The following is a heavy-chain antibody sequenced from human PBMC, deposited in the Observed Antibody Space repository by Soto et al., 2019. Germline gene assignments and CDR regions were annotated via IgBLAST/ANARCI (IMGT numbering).Heavy chain of an antibody. D-gene: IGHD2-2*01. Sequence: ASVKVSCKASGYTFTSYDINWVRQATGQGLEWMGWISAYNGNTNYAQKLQGRVTMTTDTSTSTAYMELRSLRSDDTAVYYCARGDCSSTSCYGIYYYYYYGMDVWGQGTTVTVSS. CDR2: ISAYNGNT. J-gene: IGHJ6*02. CDR3: ARGDCSSTSCYGIYYYYYYGMDV. V-gene: IGHV1-18*01. CDR1: GYTFTSYD.